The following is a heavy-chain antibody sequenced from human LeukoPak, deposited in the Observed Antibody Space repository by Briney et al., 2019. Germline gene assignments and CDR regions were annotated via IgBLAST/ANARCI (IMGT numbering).Heavy chain of an antibody. Sequence: NPSETLSLTCAVYGGSFSGYYWSWIRQPPGKGLEWIGEINHSGSTNYNPSLKSRVTISVDTSKNQFSLKLSSVTAADTAVYYCARLTCGGSCYSTYYYYGMDVWGQGTTVTVSS. CDR1: GGSFSGYY. J-gene: IGHJ6*02. V-gene: IGHV4-34*01. CDR2: INHSGST. CDR3: ARLTCGGSCYSTYYYYGMDV. D-gene: IGHD2-15*01.